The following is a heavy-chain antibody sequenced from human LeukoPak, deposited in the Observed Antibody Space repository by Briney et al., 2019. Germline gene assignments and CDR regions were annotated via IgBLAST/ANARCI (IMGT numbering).Heavy chain of an antibody. D-gene: IGHD3-9*01. Sequence: PSETLSLTCAVSGYSISSGYYWGWIRQPPGKGLEWIGSIYHSGSTYYNPSLKSRVTISVDTSKNQFSLKLSSMTAADTAVYYCARVGYFDWFTGPDWGQGTLVTVSS. V-gene: IGHV4-38-2*01. CDR1: GYSISSGYY. CDR3: ARVGYFDWFTGPD. CDR2: IYHSGST. J-gene: IGHJ4*02.